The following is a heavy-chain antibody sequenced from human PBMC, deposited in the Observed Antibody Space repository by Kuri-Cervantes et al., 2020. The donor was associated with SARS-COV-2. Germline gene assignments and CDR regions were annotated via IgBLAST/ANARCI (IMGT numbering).Heavy chain of an antibody. CDR1: GGSISSSSYY. D-gene: IGHD3-3*01. CDR2: IYYSGST. CDR3: ARSVREYDFWSGYPNWFDP. Sequence: GSLRLSCTVSGGSISSSSYYRGWIRQPPGKGLEWIGSIYYSGSTYYNPSLKSRVTISVDTSKNQFSLKLSSVTAADTAVYYCARSVREYDFWSGYPNWFDPWGQGTLVTVSS. J-gene: IGHJ5*02. V-gene: IGHV4-39*01.